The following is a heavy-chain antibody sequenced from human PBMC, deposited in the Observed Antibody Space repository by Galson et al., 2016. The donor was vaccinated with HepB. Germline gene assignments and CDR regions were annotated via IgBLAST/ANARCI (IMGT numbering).Heavy chain of an antibody. D-gene: IGHD3-10*01. CDR1: GFTFSNYA. J-gene: IGHJ4*02. Sequence: SLRLSCAASGFTFSNYATSWVRQAPGKGLEWVSTISGSGGATYYADSVKGRFTISRDNSKNTLYLQMNTLRAEDTAVYYCAKAGTSFDYWGQGTLVTVSS. V-gene: IGHV3-23*01. CDR2: ISGSGGAT. CDR3: AKAGTSFDY.